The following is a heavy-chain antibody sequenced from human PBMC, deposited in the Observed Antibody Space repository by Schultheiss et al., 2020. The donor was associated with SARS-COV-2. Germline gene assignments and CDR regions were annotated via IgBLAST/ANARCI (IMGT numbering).Heavy chain of an antibody. J-gene: IGHJ6*02. V-gene: IGHV4-59*02. CDR2: IYYSGST. D-gene: IGHD3-3*01. CDR3: ARDKVFGVVITNYYYYYGMDV. CDR1: GFTVSSNY. Sequence: GSLRLSCAASGFTVSSNYMSWVRQAPGKGLEWIGYIYYSGSTYYNPSLKSRVTISVDTSKNQFSLKLSSVTAADTAVYYCARDKVFGVVITNYYYYYGMDVWGQGTTVTVSS.